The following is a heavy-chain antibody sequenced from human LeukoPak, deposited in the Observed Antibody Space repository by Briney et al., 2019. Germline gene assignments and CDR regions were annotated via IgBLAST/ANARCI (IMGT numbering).Heavy chain of an antibody. CDR3: ARQTAVAGYYYYGMDV. J-gene: IGHJ6*04. V-gene: IGHV5-51*01. CDR2: IYPGDSDT. Sequence: GESLKISRKGSGYSFTSYWIGWVRQMPGKGLEWMGIIYPGDSDTRYSPSFQGQVTISADKSISTAYLQWSSLKASDTAMYYCARQTAVAGYYYYGMDVWGKGTTVTVSS. D-gene: IGHD6-13*01. CDR1: GYSFTSYW.